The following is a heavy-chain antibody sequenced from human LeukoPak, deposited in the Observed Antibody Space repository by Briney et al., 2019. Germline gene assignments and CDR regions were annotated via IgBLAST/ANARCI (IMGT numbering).Heavy chain of an antibody. J-gene: IGHJ4*02. D-gene: IGHD4-23*01. CDR2: IIPIFGTA. CDR1: GGTFSSYA. CDR3: AIYYGGSRLNY. V-gene: IGHV1-69*13. Sequence: GASVKVSCKASGGTFSSYAISWVRQAPGQGLEWMGGIIPIFGTANYAQKFQGRVTITADESTSTAYMELSSLRSEDTAVYYCAIYYGGSRLNYWGQGTLATVSS.